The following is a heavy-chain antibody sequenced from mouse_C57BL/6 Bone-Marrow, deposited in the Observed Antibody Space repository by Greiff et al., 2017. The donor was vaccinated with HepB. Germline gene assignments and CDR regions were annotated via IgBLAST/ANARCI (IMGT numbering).Heavy chain of an antibody. V-gene: IGHV5-17*01. CDR1: GFTFSDYG. CDR2: ISSGSSTI. Sequence: EVQRVESGGGLVKPGGSLKLSCAASGFTFSDYGMHWVRQAPEKGLEWVAYISSGSSTIYYADTVKGRFTISRDNAKNTLFLQMTSLRSEDTAMYYCARGLWGGDSWFAYWGQGTLVTVSA. CDR3: ARGLWGGDSWFAY. J-gene: IGHJ3*01. D-gene: IGHD6-1*01.